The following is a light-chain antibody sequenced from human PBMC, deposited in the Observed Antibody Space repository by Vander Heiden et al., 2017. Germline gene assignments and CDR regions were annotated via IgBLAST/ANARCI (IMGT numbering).Light chain of an antibody. CDR1: SSDVGGYNY. J-gene: IGLJ2*01. CDR2: EVT. Sequence: QSALTQPPSASGSPGQSVTISCTGTSSDVGGYNYVSWYQHHPGKAPKLMIYEVTKRPSGVPDRFSGSKSVNTASLTVSGLQDEDEADYYCSSYADSNNLVFGGGTRLTVL. CDR3: SSYADSNNLV. V-gene: IGLV2-8*01.